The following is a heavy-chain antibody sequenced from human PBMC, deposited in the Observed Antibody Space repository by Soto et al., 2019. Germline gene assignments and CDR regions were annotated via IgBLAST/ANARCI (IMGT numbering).Heavy chain of an antibody. D-gene: IGHD3-3*01. CDR2: ISAYNGNT. J-gene: IGHJ6*02. CDR3: ARGKQDGRYDFWSGRPYYYYYGMDV. Sequence: ASVKVSCKASGYTFTSYGISWVRQAPGQGLEWMGWISAYNGNTNYAQKLQGRVTITTDKSTSTAYMELSSLRSEDTAVYYCARGKQDGRYDFWSGRPYYYYYGMDVWGQGTTVTVSS. CDR1: GYTFTSYG. V-gene: IGHV1-18*01.